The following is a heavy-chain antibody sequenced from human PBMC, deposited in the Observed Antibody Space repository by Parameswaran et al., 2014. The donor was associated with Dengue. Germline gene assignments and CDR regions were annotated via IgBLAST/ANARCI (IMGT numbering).Heavy chain of an antibody. V-gene: IGHV3-30*04. CDR2: TSYDENTK. Sequence: WIRQPPGKGLEWVAVTSYDENTKYYADSVKGRFTISRDNSKNTLYLQMNSLRAEDTALYYCAREEYSYSYGSLDFWGQGTLVTVSS. J-gene: IGHJ4*02. D-gene: IGHD5-18*01. CDR3: AREEYSYSYGSLDF.